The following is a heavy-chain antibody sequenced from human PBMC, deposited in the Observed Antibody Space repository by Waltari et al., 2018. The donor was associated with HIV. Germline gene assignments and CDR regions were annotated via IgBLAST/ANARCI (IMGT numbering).Heavy chain of an antibody. Sequence: QVQLVESGGGVVQPGRSLRLSCAASRMTFLRYDMHWGRQAPGKGLEWVAVIWHDGSNQYYVDSVKGRFTISRDNSRNTLYLQMNSLRVEDTAVYYCARSTYQQLRNGFDIWGQGTMVAVSS. V-gene: IGHV3-33*01. CDR3: ARSTYQQLRNGFDI. J-gene: IGHJ3*02. CDR2: IWHDGSNQ. CDR1: RMTFLRYD. D-gene: IGHD2-2*01.